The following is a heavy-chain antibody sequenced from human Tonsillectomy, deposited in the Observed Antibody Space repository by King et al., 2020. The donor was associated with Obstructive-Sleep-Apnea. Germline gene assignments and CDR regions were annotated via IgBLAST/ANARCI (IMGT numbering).Heavy chain of an antibody. Sequence: QLVQSGAEVKKPGASVKVSCKASGYTFTCYYMHWVRQAPGQGLEWMVWINTTSGCTNSAKKFQGRVTMTRDTSISTAYMELSRLRSDDTAVYYLARDLGYCSSTSCYNWFDPWGQGTLVTVSS. CDR3: ARDLGYCSSTSCYNWFDP. V-gene: IGHV1-2*02. D-gene: IGHD2-2*01. CDR2: INTTSGCT. J-gene: IGHJ5*02. CDR1: GYTFTCYY.